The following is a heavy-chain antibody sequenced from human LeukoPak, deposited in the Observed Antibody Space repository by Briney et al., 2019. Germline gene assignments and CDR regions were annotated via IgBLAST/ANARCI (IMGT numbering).Heavy chain of an antibody. Sequence: SGRSLRLSCAASGSTFSSYGMHWVRQAPGKGLEWVAVISYDGSHKYSADSVKGRFTISRDNSKNTLYLQMNSLRTEDTAVYFCSASRPHYGDYYGLDVWGQGTLVTVSS. CDR1: GSTFSSYG. D-gene: IGHD4/OR15-4a*01. J-gene: IGHJ6*02. CDR2: ISYDGSHK. CDR3: SASRPHYGDYYGLDV. V-gene: IGHV3-30*03.